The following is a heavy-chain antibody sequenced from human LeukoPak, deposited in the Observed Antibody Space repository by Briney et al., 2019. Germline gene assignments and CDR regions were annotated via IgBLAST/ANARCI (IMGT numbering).Heavy chain of an antibody. Sequence: ASVKVSCKASGGTFSSYAISWVRQAPGQGLEWMGRIIPILGIANYAQKFQGRVTITADKSTSTAYMELSSLRSEDTAVYYCATGQYSGSYNWFDPWGQGTLVTVSS. CDR2: IIPILGIA. D-gene: IGHD1-26*01. J-gene: IGHJ5*02. CDR1: GGTFSSYA. CDR3: ATGQYSGSYNWFDP. V-gene: IGHV1-69*04.